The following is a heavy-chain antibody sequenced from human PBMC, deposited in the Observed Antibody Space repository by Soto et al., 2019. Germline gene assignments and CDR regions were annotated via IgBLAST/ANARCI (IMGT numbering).Heavy chain of an antibody. V-gene: IGHV4-61*01. Sequence: TSETLSLTCTVSGGSVSSGSYYWSWIRQPPGKGLEWIGYIYYSWSTNYNPSLKSRVTISVDTSKNQFSLKLSSVTAADTAVYYCARGLRSSSSGYYPIFYYFDYWGQGTLVTVSS. CDR3: ARGLRSSSSGYYPIFYYFDY. CDR2: IYYSWST. CDR1: GGSVSSGSYY. J-gene: IGHJ4*02. D-gene: IGHD3-22*01.